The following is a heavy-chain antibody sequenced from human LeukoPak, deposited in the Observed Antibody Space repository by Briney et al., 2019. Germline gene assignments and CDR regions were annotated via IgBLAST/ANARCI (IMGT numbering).Heavy chain of an antibody. CDR2: IIPIFDSA. J-gene: IGHJ4*02. CDR3: ASGACSRTSCYSLDY. V-gene: IGHV1-69*13. Sequence: SVKVSCKASRGTFSNHAISWVRQAPGQGLEGMGGIIPIFDSAGYARKFQDRITIIAVGSTNTAYMVLYSLRPEDTAVYYCASGACSRTSCYSLDYWGQGTLVTVPS. CDR1: RGTFSNHA. D-gene: IGHD2-2*01.